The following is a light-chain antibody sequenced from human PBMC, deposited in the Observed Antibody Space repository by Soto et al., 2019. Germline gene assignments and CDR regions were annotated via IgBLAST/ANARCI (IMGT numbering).Light chain of an antibody. J-gene: IGKJ4*01. CDR3: QKANSFQLT. CDR2: AAS. V-gene: IGKV1-12*01. CDR1: QGISSW. Sequence: DMQMTHSPSSLSASVVDRVTITFRASQGISSWLAWYQQKPGKATKLLIYAASSLQSGVKSRFSGSGSGTDFTLTISSMQPEDFATYYCQKANSFQLTCGGGHKGDIK.